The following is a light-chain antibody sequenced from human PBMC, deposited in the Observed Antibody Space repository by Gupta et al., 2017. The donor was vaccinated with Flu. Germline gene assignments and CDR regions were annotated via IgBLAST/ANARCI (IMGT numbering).Light chain of an antibody. V-gene: IGLV1-40*01. J-gene: IGLJ1*01. CDR3: QSYDSSRSGYV. CDR2: GNS. Sequence: VTISCTGSSSNIGAGYDVHWYQQLPGTAPKLLIYGNSNRPSGVPDRFSGSKSGTSASLAITGLQAEDEADYYCQSYDSSRSGYVFGPGTKVTVL. CDR1: SSNIGAGYD.